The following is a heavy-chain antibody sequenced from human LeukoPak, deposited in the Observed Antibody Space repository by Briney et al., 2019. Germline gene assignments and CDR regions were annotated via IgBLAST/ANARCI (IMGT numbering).Heavy chain of an antibody. CDR1: GLTVSSNY. Sequence: GGSLRLSCAASGLTVSSNYMNWVRQAPGKGLEWVSVIYSGGSTYYADSVKGRFTISRDNSKNTLYLQMNSLRAEDAAVYFCAKAPVTSCRGAYCYPFDSWGQGTLVTVSS. J-gene: IGHJ4*02. V-gene: IGHV3-66*01. CDR2: IYSGGST. CDR3: AKAPVTSCRGAYCYPFDS. D-gene: IGHD2-21*01.